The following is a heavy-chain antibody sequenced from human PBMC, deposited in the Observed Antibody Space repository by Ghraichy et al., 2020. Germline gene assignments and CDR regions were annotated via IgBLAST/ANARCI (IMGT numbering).Heavy chain of an antibody. Sequence: ESLNISCVASGFSFSSYAMSWVRQAPGKGLDWVSGITGSGGSTYSVDSVKGRFTISRDNSKNMLYLQMNSLRAEDTAVYYCARGTGYSYGKTALDYWGQGTLVTVSS. J-gene: IGHJ4*02. D-gene: IGHD5-18*01. CDR2: ITGSGGST. CDR3: ARGTGYSYGKTALDY. V-gene: IGHV3-23*01. CDR1: GFSFSSYA.